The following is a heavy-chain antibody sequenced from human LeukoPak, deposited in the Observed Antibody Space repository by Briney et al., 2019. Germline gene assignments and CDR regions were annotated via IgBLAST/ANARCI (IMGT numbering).Heavy chain of an antibody. CDR2: IYPGDSDT. CDR1: GYSFTSYW. J-gene: IGHJ4*02. D-gene: IGHD3-10*01. Sequence: GESLKISCKGSGYSFTSYWIGWVRQMPGKGLEWMGIIYPGDSDTRYSPSFQGQVTISADKSISTAYLQWSSLKASDTAMYYCARLYYGSGSPYYFDYWGQGTLVTVSS. CDR3: ARLYYGSGSPYYFDY. V-gene: IGHV5-51*01.